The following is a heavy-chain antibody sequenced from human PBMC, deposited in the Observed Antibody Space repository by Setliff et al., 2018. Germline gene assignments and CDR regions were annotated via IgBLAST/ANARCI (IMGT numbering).Heavy chain of an antibody. Sequence: PSETLSLTCAVYGGSFSTYYWSWIRQSPGKRLEWVGYIYYSGSTNYNPSLKSRVTISVDTSKNQFSLKLSSVTAADTAVYYCARSLGYSSSSVDYWGQGTLVTVSS. CDR3: ARSLGYSSSSVDY. D-gene: IGHD6-6*01. CDR1: GGSFSTYY. CDR2: IYYSGST. J-gene: IGHJ4*02. V-gene: IGHV4-59*08.